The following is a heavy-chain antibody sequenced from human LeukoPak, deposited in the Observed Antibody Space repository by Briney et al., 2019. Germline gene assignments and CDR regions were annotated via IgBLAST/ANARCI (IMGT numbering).Heavy chain of an antibody. J-gene: IGHJ6*02. CDR3: ARDVWELPPYYYYGMDV. CDR1: GFTFSSYW. V-gene: IGHV3-7*01. CDR2: IKQDGSEK. D-gene: IGHD1-26*01. Sequence: GSLRLSCAASGFTFSSYWMSWVRQAPGKGLEWVANIKQDGSEKYYVDSVKGRFTISRDNAKNSLYLQMNSLRAEDTAVYYCARDVWELPPYYYYGMDVWGQGTTVTVSS.